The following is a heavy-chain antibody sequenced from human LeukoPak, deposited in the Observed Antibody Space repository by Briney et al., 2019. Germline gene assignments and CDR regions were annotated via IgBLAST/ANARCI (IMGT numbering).Heavy chain of an antibody. CDR2: IYYTGST. Sequence: PSETLSLTCTVSGGSISSYYWIWIRQPPGKGLECIGYIYYTGSTNYNPSLKSRVTISVDTSKNQFSLKLSSVTAADTAVYYCARGEGTITAAGTIDYWGQGTLVTVSS. CDR1: GGSISSYY. V-gene: IGHV4-59*01. J-gene: IGHJ4*02. CDR3: ARGEGTITAAGTIDY. D-gene: IGHD6-13*01.